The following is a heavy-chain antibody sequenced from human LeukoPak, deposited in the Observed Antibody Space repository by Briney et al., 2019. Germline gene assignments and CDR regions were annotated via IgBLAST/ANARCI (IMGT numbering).Heavy chain of an antibody. J-gene: IGHJ4*02. CDR3: ARAEAYGPIDY. CDR2: ISYDGSNK. V-gene: IGHV3-30-3*01. D-gene: IGHD4/OR15-4a*01. Sequence: GGSLRLSCAASGFTFGSYGMHWVRQAPGKGLEWVAVISYDGSNKYYADSVKGRFTISRDNSKNTLYLQMNSLRAEDTAVYYCARAEAYGPIDYWGQGTLVTVSS. CDR1: GFTFGSYG.